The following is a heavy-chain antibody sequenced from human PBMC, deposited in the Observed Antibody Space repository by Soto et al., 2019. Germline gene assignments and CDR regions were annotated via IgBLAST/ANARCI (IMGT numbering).Heavy chain of an antibody. J-gene: IGHJ6*02. D-gene: IGHD3-10*01. CDR1: GYSFTSYW. CDR2: IYPGDSDA. Sequence: LKISCKGSGYSFTSYWIAWVRQMPWKGLEWMGIIYPGDSDARYSPSFQGQVTMSADKSVSTAYLQWSSLKASDTAMYYCARPRSGSYRLDYYGMDVWGQGTTVTVSS. V-gene: IGHV5-51*01. CDR3: ARPRSGSYRLDYYGMDV.